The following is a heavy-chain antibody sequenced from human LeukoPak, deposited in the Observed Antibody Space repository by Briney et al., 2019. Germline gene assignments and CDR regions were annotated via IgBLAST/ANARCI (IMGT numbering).Heavy chain of an antibody. CDR1: AFTFSSYE. V-gene: IGHV3-48*03. Sequence: GGSLRLSCAASAFTFSSYELNWARQAPGKGLEWISYISSSGSIINYADSVKGRFTISRDNAKNSLYLQMNSLIAEDTAVYYCARGATRRSSGAFDIWGQGTMVTVSS. CDR2: ISSSGSII. CDR3: ARGATRRSSGAFDI. J-gene: IGHJ3*02. D-gene: IGHD6-6*01.